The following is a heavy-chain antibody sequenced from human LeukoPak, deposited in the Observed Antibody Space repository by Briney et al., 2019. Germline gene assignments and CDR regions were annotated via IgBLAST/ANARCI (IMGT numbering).Heavy chain of an antibody. CDR3: ARTNYYYSSGYRYYYYYYYMDV. D-gene: IGHD3-22*01. J-gene: IGHJ6*03. V-gene: IGHV4-59*11. Sequence: PSETLSLTCTVPGGSISSHYWSWIRQPPGKGLGWIGHIYYSGSTNYNPSLKSRVTISVDTSKNQFSLKLSSVTAADTAVYYCARTNYYYSSGYRYYYYYYYMDVWGKGTAVTVSS. CDR1: GGSISSHY. CDR2: IYYSGST.